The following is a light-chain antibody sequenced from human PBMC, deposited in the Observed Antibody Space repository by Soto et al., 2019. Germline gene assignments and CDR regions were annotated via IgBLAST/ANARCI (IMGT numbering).Light chain of an antibody. CDR1: QNINAW. CDR3: QHYSLYSPWT. CDR2: DAS. J-gene: IGKJ1*01. Sequence: DIHMTHSPSSLSVSFGDSVTITFRASQNINAWLAWYQQRPGQAPKLLIYDASTVQSGVPSRFSGSGSGTEFTLTISSLQPDDSATYYCQHYSLYSPWTFGQGTKVDIK. V-gene: IGKV1-5*01.